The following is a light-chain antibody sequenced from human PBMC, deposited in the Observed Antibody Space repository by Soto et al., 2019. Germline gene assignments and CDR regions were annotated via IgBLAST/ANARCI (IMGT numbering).Light chain of an antibody. V-gene: IGKV3-15*01. CDR2: GAY. J-gene: IGKJ1*01. CDR3: QQYYNWPGT. Sequence: EILMTQSPATLSVSPGGRATLSCRASQSVSNNLAWYQQKPGQAPRLLIFGAYTRATGIPARFSGSGSGTEFTLTISSLQSEDFVVYYCQQYYNWPGTFGQGTKVDNK. CDR1: QSVSNN.